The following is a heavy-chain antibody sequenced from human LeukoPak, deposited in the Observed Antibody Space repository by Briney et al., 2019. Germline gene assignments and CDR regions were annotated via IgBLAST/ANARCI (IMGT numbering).Heavy chain of an antibody. CDR2: IYHSGST. J-gene: IGHJ4*02. CDR3: ARDGPSRPFTI. V-gene: IGHV4-4*02. D-gene: IGHD5-24*01. Sequence: PSETLSLTCAVSGGSISSSNWWSWVRQPPGKGLEWIGEIYHSGSTHYNPSLKSRVAISVDASKNQFSLKLNSVTAADTAVYFCARDGPSRPFTIWGQGTLVTVSS. CDR1: GGSISSSNW.